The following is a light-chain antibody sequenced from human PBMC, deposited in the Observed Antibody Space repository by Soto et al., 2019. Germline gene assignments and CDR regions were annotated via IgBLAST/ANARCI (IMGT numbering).Light chain of an antibody. Sequence: ENVLTQSPGTLSVSPGERASLSCRASQSVTLIYVGWYQQKPDQAPRLIIYVTSRTAYGLPDRFSGSGSGRDLTLTISRMGPEDVAVYYYQQYESLPWTFGQGTKIEI. J-gene: IGKJ1*01. CDR3: QQYESLPWT. V-gene: IGKV3-20*01. CDR1: QSVTLIY. CDR2: VTS.